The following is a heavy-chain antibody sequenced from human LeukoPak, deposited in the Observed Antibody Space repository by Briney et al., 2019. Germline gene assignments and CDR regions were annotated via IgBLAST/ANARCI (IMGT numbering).Heavy chain of an antibody. Sequence: GGSLRLSCAASGFMFSSYAMNWVRQVPGKGLEWASTISNTGASTYYADSVKGRFTISRDNPKSTLYLQMNSLRAEDTAVYYCARGPDYYEAFDIWGQGTMVTVSS. V-gene: IGHV3-23*01. CDR2: ISNTGAST. J-gene: IGHJ3*02. CDR3: ARGPDYYEAFDI. D-gene: IGHD3-10*01. CDR1: GFMFSSYA.